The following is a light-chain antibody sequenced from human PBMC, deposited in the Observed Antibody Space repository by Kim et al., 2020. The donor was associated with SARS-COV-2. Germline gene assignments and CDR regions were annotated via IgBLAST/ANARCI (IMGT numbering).Light chain of an antibody. CDR3: QQRGNWPT. V-gene: IGKV3-11*01. CDR2: DAS. CDR1: QGVKTY. J-gene: IGKJ5*01. Sequence: TLSPGERATLSCRASQGVKTYLAWYQHKPGQSPRLLIHDASNRATGVPPRFSGGGSGTDFTLTISSLEPEDFAVYYCQQRGNWPTFGQGTRLEIK.